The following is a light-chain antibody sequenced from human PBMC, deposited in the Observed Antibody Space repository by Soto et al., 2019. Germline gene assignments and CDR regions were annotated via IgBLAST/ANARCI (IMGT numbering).Light chain of an antibody. V-gene: IGKV3-11*01. Sequence: TVLTHSPATLSLSPGERATLSCKASQSIGNSLGWFQQKPGQAPRLLIDDAFNRATGIPARFTGSGSGSDFTLTISSLEPEDFGVYYCRQRYXWPLTFGGGTKVDIK. CDR1: QSIGNS. CDR3: RQRYXWPLT. CDR2: DAF. J-gene: IGKJ4*01.